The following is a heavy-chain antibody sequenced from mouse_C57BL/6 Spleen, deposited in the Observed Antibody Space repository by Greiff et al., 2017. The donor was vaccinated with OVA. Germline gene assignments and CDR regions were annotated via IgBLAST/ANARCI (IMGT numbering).Heavy chain of an antibody. CDR1: GFNIKNTY. V-gene: IGHV14-3*01. D-gene: IGHD1-1*01. CDR3: ASITTVSNYFDY. Sequence: VHVKQSVAELVRPGASVKLSCTASGFNIKNTYMHWVKQRPEQGLEWIGRIDPANGNTKYAPKFQGKATITADTSSNTAYLQLSSLTSEDTAIYYCASITTVSNYFDYWGQGTTLTVSS. CDR2: IDPANGNT. J-gene: IGHJ2*01.